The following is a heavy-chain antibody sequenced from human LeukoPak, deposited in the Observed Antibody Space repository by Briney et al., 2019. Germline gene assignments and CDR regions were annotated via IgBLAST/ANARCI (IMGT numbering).Heavy chain of an antibody. J-gene: IGHJ4*02. CDR2: ISGSGGST. Sequence: GGSLRLSCAASGFTFSSYAMSWVRQAPGKGLEWVSAISGSGGSTYYADSVKGRFTISRDNSKNTLYLQTNSLRAEDTAVYYCAKEGKLPGYYYDSSGYADYWGQGTLVTVSS. D-gene: IGHD3-22*01. V-gene: IGHV3-23*01. CDR3: AKEGKLPGYYYDSSGYADY. CDR1: GFTFSSYA.